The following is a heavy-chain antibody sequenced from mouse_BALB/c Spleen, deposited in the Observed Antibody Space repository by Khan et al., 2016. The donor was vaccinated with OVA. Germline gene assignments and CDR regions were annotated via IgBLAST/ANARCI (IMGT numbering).Heavy chain of an antibody. CDR3: TGNYGNYAAKDN. Sequence: VELVESGAELVRPGASVKMSCKASGYTFTSYTMYWVKQRPGQGLEWIGYINPSSGYTNYNQKFKDKATLTADRSSSTAYMQLTSLTSEDSAVYYCTGNYGNYAAKDNWGQGTSVTVSS. D-gene: IGHD2-1*01. J-gene: IGHJ4*01. V-gene: IGHV1-4*01. CDR2: INPSSGYT. CDR1: GYTFTSYT.